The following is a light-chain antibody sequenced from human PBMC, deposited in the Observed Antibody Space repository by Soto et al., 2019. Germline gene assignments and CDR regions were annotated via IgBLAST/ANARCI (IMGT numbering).Light chain of an antibody. V-gene: IGKV3-20*01. Sequence: EIVLTQSPGTLSLSPGERATLSCRASQSVSSSYLAWYQQKPGQAPRLPIYGASSRATGIPDRFSGSGSGTDFTLTISSLEPEDFAVYYCQQFDSTLYTFGQGTKVDIK. CDR1: QSVSSSY. J-gene: IGKJ2*01. CDR2: GAS. CDR3: QQFDSTLYT.